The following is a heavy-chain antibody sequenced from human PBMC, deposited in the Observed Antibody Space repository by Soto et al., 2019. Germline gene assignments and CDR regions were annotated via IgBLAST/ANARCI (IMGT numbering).Heavy chain of an antibody. CDR2: VSGTSGDT. D-gene: IGHD3-16*02. CDR3: XXXXXXFXGVVXQTPLFDL. CDR1: GFTFSHYA. J-gene: IGHJ4*02. V-gene: IGHV3-23*01. Sequence: EVQLXXSGGGLVQPXGSLXLSCAASGFTFSHYAMSWVRQAPGKGLEWVSAVSGTSGDTYYAGSVRGRFTXXXXXXKXXXXXXXXXXXXXXXXXXXXXXXXXXFXGVVXQTPLFDLWGQGTLVTV.